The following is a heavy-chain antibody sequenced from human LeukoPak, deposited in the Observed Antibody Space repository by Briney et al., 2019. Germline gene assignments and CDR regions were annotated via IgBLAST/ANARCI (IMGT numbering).Heavy chain of an antibody. CDR2: IDPNSGGT. CDR1: GYTFTGYY. Sequence: ASVKVSCKASGYTFTGYYMHWVRQAPGQGLEWMGWIDPNSGGTNYAQKFQGRVTMTRDTSISTAYMELSRLRSDDTAVYYCASLGGGSTVTTYLNYWGQGTLVTVSS. V-gene: IGHV1-2*02. J-gene: IGHJ4*02. CDR3: ASLGGGSTVTTYLNY. D-gene: IGHD4-17*01.